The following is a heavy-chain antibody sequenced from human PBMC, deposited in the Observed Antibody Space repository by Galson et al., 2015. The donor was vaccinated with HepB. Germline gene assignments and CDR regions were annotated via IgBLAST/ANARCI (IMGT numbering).Heavy chain of an antibody. V-gene: IGHV3-23*01. D-gene: IGHD1-1*01. Sequence: SLRLSCAASGFTLNTYAMNWVRQAPGKGLEWVSGISGTGYSTYYADSVKGRFTISTDNSKNTMYLQMSSLRAEDTAIYYCARDGYNGVAFDTWGQGILVAVSS. CDR2: ISGTGYST. CDR3: ARDGYNGVAFDT. J-gene: IGHJ4*02. CDR1: GFTLNTYA.